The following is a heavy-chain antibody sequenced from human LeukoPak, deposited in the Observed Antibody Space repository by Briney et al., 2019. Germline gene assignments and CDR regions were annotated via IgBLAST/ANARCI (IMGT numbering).Heavy chain of an antibody. CDR2: VYNSGST. Sequence: SETLSLTCSVSGGSISIYYWSWIRQPPGKGLEWIGYVYNSGSTDYNPSLKSRVTISVDTSKNQFSLKLSSVTAADTAVYYCARVYDFWSGYYYGGPPNPHNWFDPWGQGTLVTVSS. D-gene: IGHD3-3*01. CDR1: GGSISIYY. CDR3: ARVYDFWSGYYYGGPPNPHNWFDP. V-gene: IGHV4-59*12. J-gene: IGHJ5*02.